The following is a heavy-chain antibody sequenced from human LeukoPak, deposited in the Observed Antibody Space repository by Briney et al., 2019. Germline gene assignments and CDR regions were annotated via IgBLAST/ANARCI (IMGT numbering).Heavy chain of an antibody. CDR2: ISAYNGNT. CDR3: ARERKDIVATIRLDS. Sequence: GASVKVSCKASGYTFTSYGISWVRQAPGQGLEWMGWISAYNGNTNYAQKLQGRVTMTTDTSTSTAYMELRSLRSDDTAVYYCARERKDIVATIRLDSWGQGTLVTVSS. CDR1: GYTFTSYG. V-gene: IGHV1-18*01. D-gene: IGHD5-12*01. J-gene: IGHJ4*02.